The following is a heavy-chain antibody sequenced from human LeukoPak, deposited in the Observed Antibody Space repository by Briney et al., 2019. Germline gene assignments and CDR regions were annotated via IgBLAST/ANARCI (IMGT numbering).Heavy chain of an antibody. CDR1: GYTFTSYD. Sequence: GASVKVSCKASGYTFTSYDINWVRQATGQGLEWMGWMNPNSGNTGYAQTFQGRVTMTTNTSISTAYMELSSLRSEDTAVYYCARGMGSGSYSAAYYFDYWGQGTLVTVSS. V-gene: IGHV1-8*01. D-gene: IGHD3-22*01. CDR2: MNPNSGNT. J-gene: IGHJ4*02. CDR3: ARGMGSGSYSAAYYFDY.